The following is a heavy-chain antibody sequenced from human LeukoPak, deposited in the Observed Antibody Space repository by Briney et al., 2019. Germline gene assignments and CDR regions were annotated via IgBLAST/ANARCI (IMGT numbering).Heavy chain of an antibody. Sequence: PGGSLRLSCAASGFTVSSNYMSWVRQAPGKGLEWVSVIYSGGSTYYADSVKGRFTISRDNSKNTLYLQMNSLRAEDTAVYYCARDPTWSGYAFDIWGQGTMVTVSS. V-gene: IGHV3-53*01. CDR1: GFTVSSNY. J-gene: IGHJ3*02. CDR3: ARDPTWSGYAFDI. CDR2: IYSGGST. D-gene: IGHD3-3*01.